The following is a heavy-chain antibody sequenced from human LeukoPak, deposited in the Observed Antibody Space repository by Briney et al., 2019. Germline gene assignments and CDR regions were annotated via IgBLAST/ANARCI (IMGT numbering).Heavy chain of an antibody. V-gene: IGHV3-30-3*01. CDR1: GFTFSSYA. J-gene: IGHJ4*02. CDR2: ISYDGSNK. D-gene: IGHD3-10*01. Sequence: SGGSLRLSCAASGFTFSSYAMHWVRQAPGKGLEWVAAISYDGSNKYYADSVKGRFTISRDNSKNTLYLQMNSLRAEDTAVYYCAAGEPALDYWGQGTLVTVSS. CDR3: AAGEPALDY.